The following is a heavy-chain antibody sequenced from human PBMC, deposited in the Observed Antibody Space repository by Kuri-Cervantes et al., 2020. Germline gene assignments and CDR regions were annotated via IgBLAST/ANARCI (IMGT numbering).Heavy chain of an antibody. CDR2: INTYNVNT. J-gene: IGHJ3*02. CDR1: GYTFTRNG. V-gene: IGHV1-18*01. D-gene: IGHD5-24*01. CDR3: ARDCRPSRAPSNDAYDI. Sequence: ASVKVSCKASGYTFTRNGISWVRQAPGQGLEWMGWINTYNVNTNYAQKLQGRVTMTTDTSTSTAYMELRSLRSDDTALYYCARDCRPSRAPSNDAYDIWGQGTMVTVSS.